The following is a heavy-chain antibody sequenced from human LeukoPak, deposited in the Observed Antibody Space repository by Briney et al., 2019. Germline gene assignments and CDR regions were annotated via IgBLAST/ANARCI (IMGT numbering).Heavy chain of an antibody. CDR1: GFTFSSYA. CDR2: ISYDGSNK. D-gene: IGHD6-19*01. Sequence: GRSLRLSCAASGFTFSSYAMHWVRQAPGKGLEWVAVISYDGSNKYYADSVKGRFTISRDNSKNTLYLQMNSLRAEDTAVYYCARWEQLSSGWYDYYYYYGMDVWGQGTTVTVSS. J-gene: IGHJ6*02. CDR3: ARWEQLSSGWYDYYYYYGMDV. V-gene: IGHV3-30-3*01.